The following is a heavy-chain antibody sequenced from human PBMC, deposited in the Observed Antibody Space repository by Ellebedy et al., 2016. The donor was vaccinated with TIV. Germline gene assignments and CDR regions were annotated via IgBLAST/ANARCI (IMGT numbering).Heavy chain of an antibody. CDR1: GFIFNSYA. J-gene: IGHJ6*03. CDR2: ISGSGVTT. Sequence: GGSLRLXCAASGFIFNSYAMSWVRQAPGKGLEWVSAISGSGVTTYYADSVKGRFTISRDNSKNTLYLQLNSLSAEDTAVYYCAKDWGIDYYYMDVWGKGTTVTVSS. V-gene: IGHV3-23*01. CDR3: AKDWGIDYYYMDV. D-gene: IGHD3-16*01.